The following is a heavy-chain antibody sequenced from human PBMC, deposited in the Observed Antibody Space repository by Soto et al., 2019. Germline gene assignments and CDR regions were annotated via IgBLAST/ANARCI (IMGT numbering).Heavy chain of an antibody. CDR2: IYSGGTT. D-gene: IGHD3-22*01. CDR3: TSRSAILVVILPDAFDM. V-gene: IGHV3-53*02. CDR1: GFSVSSIY. J-gene: IGHJ3*02. Sequence: DVQLVETGGGLSQPGGSLRLSCEASGFSVSSIYMNWVRQAPGKGLEWVSVIYSGGTTNYADSVKGRFTISRDNSKNTLYLQMNNLKTEDTAEYYCTSRSAILVVILPDAFDMWGQGTIVTVSS.